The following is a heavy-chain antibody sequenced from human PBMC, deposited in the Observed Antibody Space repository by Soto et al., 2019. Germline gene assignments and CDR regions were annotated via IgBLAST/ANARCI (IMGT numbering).Heavy chain of an antibody. CDR1: GFTFSNYG. V-gene: IGHV3-30*18. D-gene: IGHD6-19*01. CDR3: TKDKGPGPAVYYFDY. CDR2: IASDGRDK. Sequence: PGGSLRLSCAASGFTFSNYGMHWVRQAPGKGLEWVAVIASDGRDKKYADSVGGRFTISRDNSKNTMYLEMNSLRGDDAAVYYCTKDKGPGPAVYYFDYWGQGTLVTVSS. J-gene: IGHJ4*02.